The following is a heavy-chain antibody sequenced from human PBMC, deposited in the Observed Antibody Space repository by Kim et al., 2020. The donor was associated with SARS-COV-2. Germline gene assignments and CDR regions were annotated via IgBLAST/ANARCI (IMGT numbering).Heavy chain of an antibody. CDR3: AKDTLGLLWFGESQNY. J-gene: IGHJ4*02. V-gene: IGHV3-23*01. CDR2: ISGSGGST. CDR1: GFTFSSYA. D-gene: IGHD3-10*01. Sequence: GGSLRLSCAASGFTFSSYAMSWVRQAPGKGLEWVPAISGSGGSTYYADSVKGRFTISRDNSKNTLYLQMNSLRAEDTAVYYCAKDTLGLLWFGESQNYWGQGTLVTVSS.